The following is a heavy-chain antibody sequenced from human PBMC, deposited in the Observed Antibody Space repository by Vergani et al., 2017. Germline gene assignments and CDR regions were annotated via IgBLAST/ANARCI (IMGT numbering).Heavy chain of an antibody. Sequence: QVQLQESGPGLVKPSQTLSLTCTVSGGSISSGGYYWSWIRQHPGKGLEWIGYIYYSGSTYCNPSLKSRVTISVDTSKNQFSLKLSSVTAADTAVYYCARGSPVVTEVGFDIWGQGTMVTVSS. CDR3: ARGSPVVTEVGFDI. J-gene: IGHJ3*02. D-gene: IGHD4-23*01. CDR2: IYYSGST. V-gene: IGHV4-31*03. CDR1: GGSISSGGYY.